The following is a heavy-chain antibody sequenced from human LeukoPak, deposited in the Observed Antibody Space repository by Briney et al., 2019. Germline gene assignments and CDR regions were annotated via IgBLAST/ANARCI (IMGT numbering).Heavy chain of an antibody. D-gene: IGHD6-13*01. V-gene: IGHV4-59*01. CDR2: MYYSGST. Sequence: SESLSLTCTVSGGSISNYYWTWIRQPPGKGLEWIAYMYYSGSTNYNPSLKSRVTISVDTSKNQFSLKLSSVTVADTAVYYCARIKGLHSSPTHCYYMDVWGKGTTVTVSS. J-gene: IGHJ6*03. CDR3: ARIKGLHSSPTHCYYMDV. CDR1: GGSISNYY.